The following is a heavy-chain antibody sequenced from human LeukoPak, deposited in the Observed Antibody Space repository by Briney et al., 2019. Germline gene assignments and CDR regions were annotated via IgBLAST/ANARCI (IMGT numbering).Heavy chain of an antibody. V-gene: IGHV3-74*01. CDR3: VRGGIAVAAYYFDY. D-gene: IGHD6-19*01. CDR2: INSDGSST. Sequence: GGSLRLSCAASGFTFSSYWMHWVRQAPGKGLVWVSRINSDGSSTSYADSVKGRLTISRDNAKNSLYLQMNSLRAEDTAVYYCVRGGIAVAAYYFDYWGQGTLVTVSS. CDR1: GFTFSSYW. J-gene: IGHJ4*02.